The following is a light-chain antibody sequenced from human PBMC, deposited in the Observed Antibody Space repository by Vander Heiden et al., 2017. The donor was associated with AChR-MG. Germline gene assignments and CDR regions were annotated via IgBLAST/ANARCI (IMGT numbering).Light chain of an antibody. J-gene: IGLJ2*01. V-gene: IGLV3-19*01. CDR1: SLSKYY. Sequence: SSQLTQDPAVSVALAQTVTLTCQGDSLSKYYGSWYQQKAGRAPVLVHYGKNTRPSGIPDRFSGSSSEKTISSTTTGAQAEDEADYYCNSRDSSGNHVLFGGGTKVTVL. CDR3: NSRDSSGNHVL. CDR2: GKN.